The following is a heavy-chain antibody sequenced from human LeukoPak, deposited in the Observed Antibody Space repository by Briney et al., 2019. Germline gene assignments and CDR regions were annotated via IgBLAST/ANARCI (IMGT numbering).Heavy chain of an antibody. Sequence: GGSLRLSCAASGFTFSSYAMHWVRQAPGKGLEWVAVISYDGSNKYYADSVKGRFTISRDNSKNTLYLQMNSLRAEDTAVYYCARTPVTEYSSGWYGEYFDYWGQGTLVTVPS. J-gene: IGHJ4*02. CDR2: ISYDGSNK. V-gene: IGHV3-30-3*01. CDR3: ARTPVTEYSSGWYGEYFDY. CDR1: GFTFSSYA. D-gene: IGHD6-19*01.